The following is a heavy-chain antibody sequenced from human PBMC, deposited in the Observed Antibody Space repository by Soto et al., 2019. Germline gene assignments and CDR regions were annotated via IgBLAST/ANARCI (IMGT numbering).Heavy chain of an antibody. CDR3: ARAQPEDIVVVVAAGTAFDI. J-gene: IGHJ3*02. D-gene: IGHD2-15*01. CDR2: ISSSTSYI. V-gene: IGHV3-21*01. CDR1: GFTFSSYS. Sequence: EVQLVESGGGLVKPGGSLRLSCAASGFTFSSYSMNWVRQAPGKGLEWVSSISSSTSYIYYADSVKGRFTISRDNDKNSLYLQMNSLRAEDTAVYYCARAQPEDIVVVVAAGTAFDIWGQGTMVTVSS.